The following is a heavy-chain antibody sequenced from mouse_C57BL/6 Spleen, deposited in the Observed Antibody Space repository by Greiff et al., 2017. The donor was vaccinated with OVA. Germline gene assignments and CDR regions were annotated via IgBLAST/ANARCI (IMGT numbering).Heavy chain of an antibody. CDR1: GFNIKDDY. J-gene: IGHJ4*01. V-gene: IGHV14-4*01. CDR3: SYGSSYDAMDY. Sequence: VQLQQSGAELARPGASVKLSCTASGFNIKDDYMHWVKQRPEQGLEWIGWIDPENGDTEYASKFQGKATITADTSSNTAYLQLSSLTSEDTAVYYCSYGSSYDAMDYWGQGTSVTVSS. CDR2: IDPENGDT. D-gene: IGHD1-1*01.